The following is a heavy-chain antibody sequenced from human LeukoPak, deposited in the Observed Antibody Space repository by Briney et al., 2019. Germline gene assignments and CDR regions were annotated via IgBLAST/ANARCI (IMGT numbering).Heavy chain of an antibody. CDR3: AKARDFWSDIFDY. D-gene: IGHD3-3*01. Sequence: ASVQVSCKASGGTFSSYAISWVRQAPGQGLEWMGGIIPIFGTANYAQKFQGRVTITADESTSTAYMELSSLRSEDTAVYYCAKARDFWSDIFDYWGQGTLVTVSS. J-gene: IGHJ4*02. V-gene: IGHV1-69*13. CDR1: GGTFSSYA. CDR2: IIPIFGTA.